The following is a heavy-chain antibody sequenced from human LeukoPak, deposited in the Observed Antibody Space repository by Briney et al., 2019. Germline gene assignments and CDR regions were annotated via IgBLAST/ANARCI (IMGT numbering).Heavy chain of an antibody. CDR3: TRDRGWAGYSYGFYY. CDR2: IIPIFGTA. V-gene: IGHV1-69*13. Sequence: ASVKVSCKASGGTFSSYAISWVRQAPGQGLGWMGGIIPIFGTANYAQKFQGRVTITADESTSTAYMELSSLRSEDTAVYYCTRDRGWAGYSYGFYYWGQGTLVTVSS. CDR1: GGTFSSYA. J-gene: IGHJ4*02. D-gene: IGHD5-18*01.